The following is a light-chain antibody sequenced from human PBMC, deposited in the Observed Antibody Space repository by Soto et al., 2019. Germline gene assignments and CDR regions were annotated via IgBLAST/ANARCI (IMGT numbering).Light chain of an antibody. Sequence: QSALTQPPSASGSPGQSVTISCTGTKNDIGVYDFVSWYQHHPGKAPRLIIYEVVQRPSGVPARFSGSKSGNTASLTVSGLQGDDEADYYCSSYAGRNNFVVFGGGTKLTVL. CDR2: EVV. J-gene: IGLJ2*01. CDR1: KNDIGVYDF. V-gene: IGLV2-8*01. CDR3: SSYAGRNNFVV.